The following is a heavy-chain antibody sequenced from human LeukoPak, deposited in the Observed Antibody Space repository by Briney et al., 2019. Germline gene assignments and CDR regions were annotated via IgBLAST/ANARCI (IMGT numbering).Heavy chain of an antibody. CDR1: GGSISSYY. Sequence: PSETLSLTCTVSGGSISSYYWSWIRQPPGKGLEWIGSIYHSGSTYYNPSLKSRVTISVDTSKNQFSLKLSSVTAADTAVYYCARTPGYSWNDVGDYWGQGTLVTVSS. CDR2: IYHSGST. D-gene: IGHD1-20*01. J-gene: IGHJ4*02. V-gene: IGHV4-59*08. CDR3: ARTPGYSWNDVGDY.